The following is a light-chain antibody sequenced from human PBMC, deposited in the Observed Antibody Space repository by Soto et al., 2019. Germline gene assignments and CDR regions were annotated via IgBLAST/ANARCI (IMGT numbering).Light chain of an antibody. J-gene: IGLJ1*01. V-gene: IGLV1-40*01. CDR3: ASFGGSNV. CDR2: GDD. CDR1: SSNLGAGFD. Sequence: QSVLTQPPSVSGAPGQRVTISCTGSSSNLGAGFDVHWYQHLPGRAPKLLINGDDNRPSGVPDRFSGSRSGTSASLAITGLQAEDEADYYRASFGGSNVFGTGTKVTVL.